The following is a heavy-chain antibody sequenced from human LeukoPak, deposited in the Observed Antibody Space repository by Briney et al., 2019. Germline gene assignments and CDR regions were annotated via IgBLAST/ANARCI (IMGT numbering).Heavy chain of an antibody. Sequence: ASVKVSCKASGYTFTSYYMHWVRQAPGQGLEWMGIINPSGGSTSYAQKFQGRVTMSRDMSTSTVYMELSSLRSEDTAVYYCARDNGSSPRRRYFDLWGRGTLVTVSS. CDR1: GYTFTSYY. CDR3: ARDNGSSPRRRYFDL. V-gene: IGHV1-46*01. D-gene: IGHD6-6*01. J-gene: IGHJ2*01. CDR2: INPSGGST.